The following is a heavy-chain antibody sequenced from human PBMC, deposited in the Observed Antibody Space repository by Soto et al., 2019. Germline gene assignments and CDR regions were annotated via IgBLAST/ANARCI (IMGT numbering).Heavy chain of an antibody. D-gene: IGHD3-22*01. V-gene: IGHV3-30*03. CDR2: ISFDGRNT. CDR1: GFSFSSYA. CDR3: ARGDYYDSSGPFSDAFDI. J-gene: IGHJ3*02. Sequence: GGSLRLSCAASGFSFSSYAMSWVRQAPGKGLEWVVVISFDGRNTDYADSVKGRFTISRDNAKNSLYLQMNSLRAEDTAVYYCARGDYYDSSGPFSDAFDIWGQGTMVTVSS.